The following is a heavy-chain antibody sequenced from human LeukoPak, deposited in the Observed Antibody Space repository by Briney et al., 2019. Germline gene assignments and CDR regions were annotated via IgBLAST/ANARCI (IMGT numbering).Heavy chain of an antibody. CDR3: AKVGLLWCVEVYYFDY. CDR1: GFTFSSYA. Sequence: PGGSLRLSCAASGFTFSSYAMSWVRQAPGKGLEWVSAISGSGGSTYYADSVQGRFTISPDNPKNTPYLQMNILMTDDTAVYYCAKVGLLWCVEVYYFDYWGQGTLVTVSS. J-gene: IGHJ4*02. V-gene: IGHV3-23*01. CDR2: ISGSGGST. D-gene: IGHD3-10*01.